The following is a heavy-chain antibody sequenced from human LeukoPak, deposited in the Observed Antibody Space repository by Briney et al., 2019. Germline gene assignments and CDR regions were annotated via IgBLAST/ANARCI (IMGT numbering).Heavy chain of an antibody. CDR3: ARDGYSGSYYFDY. CDR2: ISSSSSYI. Sequence: GGSLRLSCAASGFTFSSYSMNWVRQAPGKGLEWVSSISSSSSYIYYADSVKGRFTISRDNAKNSLYLQMNSLGAEDTAVYYCARDGYSGSYYFDYWGQGTLVTVSS. D-gene: IGHD1-26*01. J-gene: IGHJ4*02. V-gene: IGHV3-21*01. CDR1: GFTFSSYS.